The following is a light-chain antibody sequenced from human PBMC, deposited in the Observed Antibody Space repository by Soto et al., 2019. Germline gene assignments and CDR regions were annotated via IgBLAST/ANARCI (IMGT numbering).Light chain of an antibody. V-gene: IGKV3-15*01. J-gene: IGKJ1*01. CDR2: GAS. CDR1: QSVSSN. Sequence: TVMTQSAATLAGSPFERATLSCRSSQSVSSNLAWYQQKPGQAPRLLIYGASTRATGIPARFSGSGSGTEFTLTISSLQSEDFAVYYCQQYNNWPRWTFGQGTKVDIK. CDR3: QQYNNWPRWT.